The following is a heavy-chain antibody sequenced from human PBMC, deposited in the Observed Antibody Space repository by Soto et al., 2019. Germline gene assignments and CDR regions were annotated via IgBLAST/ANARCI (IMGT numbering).Heavy chain of an antibody. CDR2: INGGDGNT. V-gene: IGHV1-3*01. Sequence: ASVKVSCKAFGYTFISYAMHWVRQAPGQSLEWMGWINGGDGNTKYSQKFQDRLTFTRDTSASTAYMELSSLRSEDTAVFYCARALYYYESNSYPYTAWGQGTLVTVSS. CDR1: GYTFISYA. J-gene: IGHJ4*02. D-gene: IGHD3-22*01. CDR3: ARALYYYESNSYPYTA.